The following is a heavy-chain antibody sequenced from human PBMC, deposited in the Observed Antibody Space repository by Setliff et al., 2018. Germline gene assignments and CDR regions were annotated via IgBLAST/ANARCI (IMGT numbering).Heavy chain of an antibody. D-gene: IGHD2-15*01. CDR1: GGTFSSYA. J-gene: IGHJ6*02. CDR3: AREHGYCSGGSCHYGMDV. CDR2: IIPIFGTA. V-gene: IGHV1-69*05. Sequence: SVKVSCKASGGTFSSYAISWVRQAPGQGLEWMGGIIPIFGTANYARKFQGRVTITTDESTSTAYMELSSLRSEDTAVYYCAREHGYCSGGSCHYGMDVWGQGTTVTVSS.